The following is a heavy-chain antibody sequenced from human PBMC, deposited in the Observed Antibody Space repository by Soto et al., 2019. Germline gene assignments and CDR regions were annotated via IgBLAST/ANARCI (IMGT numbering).Heavy chain of an antibody. V-gene: IGHV3-30*18. D-gene: IGHD1-26*01. J-gene: IGHJ6*02. CDR2: ISYDGSNK. Sequence: QVQLVESGGGVVQPGRSLRLSCAASGFTFSSYGMHWVRQAPGKGLEWVAVISYDGSNKYYADSVKGRFTISRDNSKNTLYLQMNSRRAEDTAVYYCAKEPDLSELLGWAYYYYGMDVWGQGTTVTVSS. CDR1: GFTFSSYG. CDR3: AKEPDLSELLGWAYYYYGMDV.